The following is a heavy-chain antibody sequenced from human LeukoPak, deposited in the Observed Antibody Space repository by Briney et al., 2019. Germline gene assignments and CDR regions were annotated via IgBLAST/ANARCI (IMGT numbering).Heavy chain of an antibody. Sequence: SETLSLTCTVSGGSISSYYWSWIRQPPGKGLEWIGYIYYSGSTNYNPSLKSRVTISVDTSKNQFSLKLSSVTAADTAVYYCARDRDDYYMDVWGKGTTVTVSS. CDR3: ARDRDDYYMDV. J-gene: IGHJ6*03. D-gene: IGHD2-21*01. CDR2: IYYSGST. V-gene: IGHV4-59*01. CDR1: GGSISSYY.